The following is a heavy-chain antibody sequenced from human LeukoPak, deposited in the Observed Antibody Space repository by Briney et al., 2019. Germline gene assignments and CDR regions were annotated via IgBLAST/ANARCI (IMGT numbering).Heavy chain of an antibody. CDR1: GGSFSGYY. CDR2: MYYSGST. V-gene: IGHV4-59*08. CDR3: ARLGGYPLSAFDI. Sequence: SETLSLTCAVYGGSFSGYYWSWIRQPPGKGLEWIAYMYYSGSTNYNPSLKSRVTISIDTSKNQFSLKLSSVTAADAAVYYCARLGGYPLSAFDIWGQGTMVTVSS. J-gene: IGHJ3*02. D-gene: IGHD3-22*01.